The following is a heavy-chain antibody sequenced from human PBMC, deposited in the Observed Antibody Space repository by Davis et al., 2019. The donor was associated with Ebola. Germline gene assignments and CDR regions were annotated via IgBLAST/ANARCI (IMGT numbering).Heavy chain of an antibody. D-gene: IGHD2-8*01. Sequence: SETLSLTCTVSGDSINDYRWSWIRQPPEKGLEWIGYIYHSGSTYYNPSLKSRVTISVDRSKNQFSLKLSSVTAADTAVYYCASGYCTNGVCYRKPFDYWGQGTLVTVSS. CDR1: GDSINDYR. CDR2: IYHSGST. V-gene: IGHV4-30-2*01. J-gene: IGHJ4*02. CDR3: ASGYCTNGVCYRKPFDY.